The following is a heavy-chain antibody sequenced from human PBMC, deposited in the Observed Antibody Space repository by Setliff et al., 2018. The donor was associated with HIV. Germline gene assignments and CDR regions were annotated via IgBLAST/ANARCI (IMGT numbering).Heavy chain of an antibody. CDR3: ARAADYHDSSGYWAPPRYFDY. CDR1: GGSITSSTYY. J-gene: IGHJ4*02. Sequence: TLSLTCTVSGGSITSSTYYWSWIRQPPGKGLEWIGEINHSGSTNYNPSLKSRVSISVDTSKKQFSLKLSSVSAADTAVYYCARAADYHDSSGYWAPPRYFDYWGQGTLVTVLL. D-gene: IGHD3-22*01. V-gene: IGHV4-39*07. CDR2: INHSGST.